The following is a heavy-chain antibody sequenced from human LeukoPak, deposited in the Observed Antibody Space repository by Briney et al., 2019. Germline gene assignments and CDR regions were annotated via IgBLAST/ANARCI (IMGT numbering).Heavy chain of an antibody. V-gene: IGHV3-48*03. D-gene: IGHD2-21*02. J-gene: IGHJ4*02. Sequence: GGSLRLSCAASGIPFTNFWVRQAPGKGLEWVSYLSSSGSTNYYADSVKGRFTISRDNAKNSLYLQMNSLRVEDTAVYYCARVLHCGGYCYLGGDYWGQGTLLTVSS. CDR3: ARVLHCGGYCYLGGDY. CDR1: GIPFTNF. CDR2: LSSSGSTN.